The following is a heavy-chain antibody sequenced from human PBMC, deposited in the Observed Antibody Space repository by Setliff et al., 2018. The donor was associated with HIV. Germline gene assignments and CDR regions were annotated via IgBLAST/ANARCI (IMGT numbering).Heavy chain of an antibody. Sequence: GGSLRLSCAASGFIFSDYYMSWVRQAPGKGLEFVAHISPDGKTIHFADAVKGRFTISRDNAKNSLYLQMNSLRAEDTAVYFCARDLTVPTITGTPPSYWGHGTLVTVSS. CDR1: GFIFSDYY. D-gene: IGHD1-20*01. CDR2: ISPDGKTI. CDR3: ARDLTVPTITGTPPSY. V-gene: IGHV3-11*04. J-gene: IGHJ4*01.